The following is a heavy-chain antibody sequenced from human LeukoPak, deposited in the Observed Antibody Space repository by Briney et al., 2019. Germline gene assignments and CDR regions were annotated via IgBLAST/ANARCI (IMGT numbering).Heavy chain of an antibody. V-gene: IGHV1-69*13. D-gene: IGHD1-26*01. J-gene: IGHJ5*02. Sequence: ASVKVSCKASGGTFSSYAISWVRQAPGQGLEWMGGIIPIFGSANYAQKFQGRVTITADESTSTAYMELSSLRSEDTAVYFSAGWEWELLRNWFDPWGQGTLVTVSS. CDR2: IIPIFGSA. CDR3: AGWEWELLRNWFDP. CDR1: GGTFSSYA.